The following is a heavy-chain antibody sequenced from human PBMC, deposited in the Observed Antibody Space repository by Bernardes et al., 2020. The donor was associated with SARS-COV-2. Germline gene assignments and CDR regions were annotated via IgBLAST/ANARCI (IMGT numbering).Heavy chain of an antibody. CDR1: GGSISSYY. CDR3: ARVGRGFGGVIFAFDI. Sequence: SETLSLTCTVSGGSISSYYWSWIRQPPGKGLEWNGYIYYSGSTNYNPSLKSRVTISVDTSKNQFSLKLSSVTAADTAVYYCARVGRGFGGVIFAFDIWGQGTMVTVSS. D-gene: IGHD3-16*01. J-gene: IGHJ3*02. V-gene: IGHV4-59*01. CDR2: IYYSGST.